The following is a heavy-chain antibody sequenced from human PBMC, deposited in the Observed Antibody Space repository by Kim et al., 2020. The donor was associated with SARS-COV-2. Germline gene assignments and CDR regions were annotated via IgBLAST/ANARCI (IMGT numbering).Heavy chain of an antibody. CDR3: ARGGLPANYFDY. CDR2: IYYSGST. V-gene: IGHV4-59*01. CDR1: GGSISSYY. J-gene: IGHJ4*02. Sequence: SETLSLTCTVSGGSISSYYWSWIRQPPGKRLEWIGYIYYSGSTNYNPSLKSRVTISVDTSKNQFSLKLSSVTAADTAVYYCARGGLPANYFDYWGQGTLVTVSS. D-gene: IGHD1-26*01.